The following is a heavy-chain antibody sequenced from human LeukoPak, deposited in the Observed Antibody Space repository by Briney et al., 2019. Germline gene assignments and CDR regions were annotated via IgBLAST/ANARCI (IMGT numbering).Heavy chain of an antibody. Sequence: ASVKVSCKASGYTFTSYDINWVRQAPGQGLEWMGWMNPNSGNTGYAQKFQGSVTITRNTSISTAYMELSSLRSEDTAVYYCARVDGGTPDDYWGQGTLVTVSS. CDR1: GYTFTSYD. V-gene: IGHV1-8*01. J-gene: IGHJ4*02. CDR3: ARVDGGTPDDY. D-gene: IGHD3-16*01. CDR2: MNPNSGNT.